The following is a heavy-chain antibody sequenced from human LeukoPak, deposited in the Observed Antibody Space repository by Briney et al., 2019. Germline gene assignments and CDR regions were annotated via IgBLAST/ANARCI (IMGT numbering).Heavy chain of an antibody. CDR2: IYYSGST. D-gene: IGHD3-10*01. CDR3: AKKSRGSGSYYGDY. J-gene: IGHJ4*02. CDR1: GGSISSYY. V-gene: IGHV4-59*01. Sequence: PSETLSLTCTVSGGSISSYYWSWIRQPPGKGLEWIGYIYYSGSTNYNPSLKSRVTISVDTSKNQFSLKLSSVTAADTAVYYCAKKSRGSGSYYGDYWGQGILVTVSS.